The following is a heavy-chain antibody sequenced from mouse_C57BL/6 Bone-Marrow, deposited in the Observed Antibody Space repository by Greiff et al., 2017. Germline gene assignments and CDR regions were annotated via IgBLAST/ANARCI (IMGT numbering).Heavy chain of an antibody. CDR2: INPSSGYT. CDR1: GYTFTSYW. CDR3: ARCLITTVVSWYFDV. V-gene: IGHV1-7*01. D-gene: IGHD1-1*01. Sequence: QVQLQQSGAELAKPGASVKLSCKASGYTFTSYWMHWVKQRPGQGLEWIGYINPSSGYTKYNQKFKDKATLTADKSSSTAYMQLSSLTYADAAVYYCARCLITTVVSWYFDVWGTGTTVTVSS. J-gene: IGHJ1*03.